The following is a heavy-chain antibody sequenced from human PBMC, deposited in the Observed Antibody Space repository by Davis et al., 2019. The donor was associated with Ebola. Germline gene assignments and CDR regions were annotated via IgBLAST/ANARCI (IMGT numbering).Heavy chain of an antibody. D-gene: IGHD6-13*01. J-gene: IGHJ4*02. CDR1: GFTFSSYS. V-gene: IGHV3-21*04. CDR3: AREVGGAAAGTFGY. Sequence: PGGSLRLSCAASGFTFSSYSMNWVRQAPGKGLEWVSSISSSSSYIYYADSVKGRFTISRDNSKNTLYLQMNSLRAEDTAVYYCAREVGGAAAGTFGYWGQGTLVTVSS. CDR2: ISSSSSYI.